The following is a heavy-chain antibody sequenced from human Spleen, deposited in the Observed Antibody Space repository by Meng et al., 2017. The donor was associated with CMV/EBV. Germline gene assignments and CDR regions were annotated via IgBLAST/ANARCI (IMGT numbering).Heavy chain of an antibody. J-gene: IGHJ4*02. CDR1: GGSITSHY. V-gene: IGHV4-59*11. CDR2: IYYSGST. Sequence: SETLSLTCTVSGGSITSHYWSWIRQPPGKGLEWIGYIYYSGSTNYNPSLKSRVTISVDTSKNQFSLKLNSVTAADTAVYYCARAGDGGYDYDYWGQGTLVTVSS. CDR3: ARAGDGGYDYDY. D-gene: IGHD5-12*01.